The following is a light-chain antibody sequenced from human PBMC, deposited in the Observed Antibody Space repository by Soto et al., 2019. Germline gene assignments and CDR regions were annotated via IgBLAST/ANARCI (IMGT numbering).Light chain of an antibody. Sequence: QSALTQPASVSGSPGQSITISCTGTSSDVGGYNYVSWYQHHPGKAPKLMIYDNIKRPSGIPDRFSGSKSGTSATLVITGLQTGDEADYYCGTWESSRNWVFGGGTKLTVL. V-gene: IGLV2-14*01. CDR3: GTWESSRNWV. CDR2: DNI. CDR1: SSDVGGYNY. J-gene: IGLJ3*02.